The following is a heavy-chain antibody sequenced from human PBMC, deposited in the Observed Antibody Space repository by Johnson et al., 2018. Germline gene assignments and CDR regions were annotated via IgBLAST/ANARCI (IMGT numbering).Heavy chain of an antibody. CDR3: ARDFKGMESCNGDCLTY. CDR2: ITGSGERT. CDR1: GSTFSNYA. J-gene: IGHJ4*02. Sequence: EVQLLESGGGLVQPGGSLRLSCAASGSTFSNYAMTWVRPAPGKGLAWVSTITGSGERTFCADSGKGRFTISRDNSKNTLHLQMSSLKAEDTAVDFCARDFKGMESCNGDCLTYWGQGTLVTVSS. V-gene: IGHV3-23*01. D-gene: IGHD2-21*02.